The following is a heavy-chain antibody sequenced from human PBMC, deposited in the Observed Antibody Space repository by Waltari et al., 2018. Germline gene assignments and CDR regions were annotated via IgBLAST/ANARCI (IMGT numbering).Heavy chain of an antibody. CDR3: AKDGGWCTGGVCYIFHPFDY. CDR1: GFTFSSYG. J-gene: IGHJ4*02. D-gene: IGHD2-8*02. CDR2: IRYDGSNK. V-gene: IGHV3-30*02. Sequence: QVQLVESGGGVVQPGGSLRLSCAASGFTFSSYGMHWVRQAPGKGLEWVAFIRYDGSNKYYADSVKGRFTISRDNSKNTLYRQMNSLRAEDTAVYYCAKDGGWCTGGVCYIFHPFDYWGQGTLVTVSS.